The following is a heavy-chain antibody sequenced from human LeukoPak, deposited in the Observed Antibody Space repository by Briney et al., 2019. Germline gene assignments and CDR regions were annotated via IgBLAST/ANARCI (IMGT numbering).Heavy chain of an antibody. Sequence: ASVKVSCKASGGTFSSYAISWVRQAPGQGLEWMGRIIPIFGIASYAQKFQGRVTITADKSTSTAYMELSSLGSEDTAVYYCARDLPFGVVIGWFDPWGQGTLVTVSS. V-gene: IGHV1-69*04. CDR3: ARDLPFGVVIGWFDP. J-gene: IGHJ5*02. CDR1: GGTFSSYA. D-gene: IGHD3-3*01. CDR2: IIPIFGIA.